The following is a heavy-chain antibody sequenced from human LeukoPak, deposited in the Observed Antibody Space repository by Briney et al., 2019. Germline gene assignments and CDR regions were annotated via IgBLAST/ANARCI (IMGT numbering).Heavy chain of an antibody. CDR1: GYTFTSYG. J-gene: IGHJ6*02. CDR2: ISAYNGNT. V-gene: IGHV1-18*01. Sequence: ASVKVSCKASGYTFTSYGISWVRQAPGQGLEWMGWISAYNGNTNYAQKLQGRVTMTTDTSTSTAYMELRSLRSDDTAVYYCARPQSYSVNLGYYYGMDVWGQGTTVTVSS. D-gene: IGHD3-9*01. CDR3: ARPQSYSVNLGYYYGMDV.